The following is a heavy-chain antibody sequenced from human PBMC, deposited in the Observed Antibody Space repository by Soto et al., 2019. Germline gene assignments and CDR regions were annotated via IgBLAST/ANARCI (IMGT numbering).Heavy chain of an antibody. CDR1: GGSISSYY. J-gene: IGHJ4*02. CDR3: ARHDYIWGSYPTPMDY. V-gene: IGHV4-59*08. CDR2: IYYSGST. Sequence: SETLSLTCTVSGGSISSYYWSWLRQPPGKGLEWIGYIYYSGSTNYNPSLKSRVTISVDTSKNQFSLKLSSVTAADTAVYYCARHDYIWGSYPTPMDYWGQGALVTVSP. D-gene: IGHD3-16*02.